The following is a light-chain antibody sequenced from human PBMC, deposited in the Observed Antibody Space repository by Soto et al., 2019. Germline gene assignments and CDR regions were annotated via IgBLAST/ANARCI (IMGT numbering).Light chain of an antibody. CDR2: HSS. J-gene: IGKJ4*01. V-gene: IGKV3-15*01. Sequence: EIVMTQSPATLSVSPGERATLSCRASQSVSDNLVWYQQKPGQAPRLLIYHSSTRATGIPARFSGSGSGTEFTLTISSLQSEDLALYYCQQHNNWPLTFGGGTKVEIK. CDR1: QSVSDN. CDR3: QQHNNWPLT.